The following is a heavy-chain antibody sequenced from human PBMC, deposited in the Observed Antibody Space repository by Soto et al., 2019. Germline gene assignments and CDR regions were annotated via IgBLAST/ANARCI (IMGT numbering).Heavy chain of an antibody. CDR2: IYSSGST. CDR3: ARHVKVTGELDY. V-gene: IGHV4-39*01. D-gene: IGHD4-4*01. J-gene: IGHJ4*02. CDR1: GGSINSRSHY. Sequence: SETLSLTCTVSGGSINSRSHYWGWIRQPPGKGLEWIGTIYSSGSTYYNPSLKSRVTISVDTSKNQFSLKLSSVTAADTAVYFCARHVKVTGELDYWGQGTLVTVSS.